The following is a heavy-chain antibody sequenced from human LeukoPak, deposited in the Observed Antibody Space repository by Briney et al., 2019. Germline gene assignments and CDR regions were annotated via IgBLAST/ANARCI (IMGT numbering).Heavy chain of an antibody. J-gene: IGHJ4*02. CDR3: ARGRGSGGNY. V-gene: IGHV4-34*01. Sequence: SETLSLTCAVYGGSFSGYYWSWVRQPPGKGLEWIGEINHSGSTNYNPSLKSRVTISVDTSKNQFSLKLSSVTAADTAVYYCARGRGSGGNYWGQGTLVTVSS. CDR2: INHSGST. D-gene: IGHD3-10*01. CDR1: GGSFSGYY.